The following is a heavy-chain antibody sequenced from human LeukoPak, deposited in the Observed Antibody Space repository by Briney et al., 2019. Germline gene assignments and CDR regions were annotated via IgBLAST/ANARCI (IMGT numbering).Heavy chain of an antibody. CDR2: IYYSGST. Sequence: SETLSLTCTVSGGSISSSSYYWGWIRQPPGKGLEWIGSIYYSGSTHYNPSLKSRVTISVDTSKNQFSLKLSSVTAADTAVYYCARRSPSGWLPYWGQGTLVTVSS. CDR3: ARRSPSGWLPY. D-gene: IGHD6-19*01. CDR1: GGSISSSSYY. V-gene: IGHV4-39*01. J-gene: IGHJ4*02.